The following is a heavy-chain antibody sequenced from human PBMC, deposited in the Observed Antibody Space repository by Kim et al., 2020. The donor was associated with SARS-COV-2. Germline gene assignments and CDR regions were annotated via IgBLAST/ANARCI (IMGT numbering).Heavy chain of an antibody. V-gene: IGHV4-30-2*01. CDR1: GGTISSGGYS. Sequence: SETLSLTCAVSGGTISSGGYSWSWIRQPPGKDLEWLGYINHSGNTSYNPSLKSRVTVSVDRSKKQFSLKLSSVTAADTAEYYCARSQPMVLDVWCPGTT. J-gene: IGHJ6*02. CDR3: ARSQPMVLDV. CDR2: INHSGNT. D-gene: IGHD3-10*01.